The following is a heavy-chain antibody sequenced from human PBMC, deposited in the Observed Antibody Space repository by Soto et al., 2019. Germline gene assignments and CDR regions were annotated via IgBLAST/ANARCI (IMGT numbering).Heavy chain of an antibody. J-gene: IGHJ4*02. Sequence: QVQLQESGPGLVKPSETLSLTCTVSGGSISSYYWSWIRQPPGKGLEWIGYIYYSGSTNYNPSLKRRVPISVDTSKNPFSPTLSSVTAADTAVYYCARRRIPGTKDYWGQGTLVTVSS. V-gene: IGHV4-59*08. D-gene: IGHD1-7*01. CDR1: GGSISSYY. CDR3: ARRRIPGTKDY. CDR2: IYYSGST.